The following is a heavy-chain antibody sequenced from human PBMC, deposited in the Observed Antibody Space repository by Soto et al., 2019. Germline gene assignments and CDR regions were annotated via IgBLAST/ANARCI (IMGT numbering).Heavy chain of an antibody. CDR2: ISGSGDST. CDR1: GFTFSSYA. V-gene: IGHV3-23*01. CDR3: AKGIYSYGYNXFDY. Sequence: HPGGSLRLSCAASGFTFSSYAMSWVRQAPGKGLEWVSAISGSGDSTYDADSVKGRFTISRDNSKNTLYLQMNSLRAEDTAVYYCAKGIYSYGYNXFDYWRQGTLVTVSS. J-gene: IGHJ4*02. D-gene: IGHD5-18*01.